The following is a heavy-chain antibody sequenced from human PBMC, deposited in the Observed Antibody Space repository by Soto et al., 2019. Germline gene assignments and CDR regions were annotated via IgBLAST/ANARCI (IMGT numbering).Heavy chain of an antibody. Sequence: GGSLRLSCAASGFTFSSYAMSWVRQAPGKGLGWVSAISGSGGSTYYADSVKGRFTISRDNSKNTLYLQMNSLRAEDTAVYYCAKDISRSSGSYNYWGQGTLVTVSS. D-gene: IGHD1-26*01. J-gene: IGHJ4*02. CDR2: ISGSGGST. V-gene: IGHV3-23*01. CDR3: AKDISRSSGSYNY. CDR1: GFTFSSYA.